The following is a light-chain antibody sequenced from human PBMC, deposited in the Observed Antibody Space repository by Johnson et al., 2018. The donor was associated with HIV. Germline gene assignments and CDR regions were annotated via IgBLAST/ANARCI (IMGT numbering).Light chain of an antibody. CDR3: QSYDNALSGSKV. CDR2: GNH. V-gene: IGLV1-40*01. Sequence: QAVLTQPPSVSAAPGQTVTISCSGSSSNIGNNYVSWYQQLPGTAPKLLIYGNHNRPSGVPERFPGSKSGTSASLPITCPQAEDEADYYCQSYDNALSGSKVFGTGTEVTVL. J-gene: IGLJ1*01. CDR1: SSNIGNNY.